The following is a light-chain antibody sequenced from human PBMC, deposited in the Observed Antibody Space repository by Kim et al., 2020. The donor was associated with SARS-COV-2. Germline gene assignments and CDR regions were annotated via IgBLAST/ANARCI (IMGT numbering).Light chain of an antibody. CDR3: CSYAGSNTYVV. V-gene: IGLV2-23*02. Sequence: QSITISCTGTSSDVGSYNRVSWYQQHPGKAPKLMIYEVSKRPSGVSNRFSGSKSGNTASLTISGLQAEDEADYYCCSYAGSNTYVVFGGGTQLTVL. CDR2: EVS. J-gene: IGLJ2*01. CDR1: SSDVGSYNR.